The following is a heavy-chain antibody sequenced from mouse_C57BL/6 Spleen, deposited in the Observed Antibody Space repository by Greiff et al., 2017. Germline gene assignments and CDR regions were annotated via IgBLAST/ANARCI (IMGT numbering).Heavy chain of an antibody. V-gene: IGHV1-18*01. CDR2: INPNNGGT. CDR3: ARKEGGRVFFAY. CDR1: GYTFTDYN. Sequence: EVQLQQSGPELVKPGASVKIPCKASGYTFTDYNMDWVKQSHGKSLEWIGDINPNNGGTIYNQKFKGKATLTVDKSSSTAYMELRSLTSEDTAVYYCARKEGGRVFFAYWGQGTLVTVSA. J-gene: IGHJ3*01.